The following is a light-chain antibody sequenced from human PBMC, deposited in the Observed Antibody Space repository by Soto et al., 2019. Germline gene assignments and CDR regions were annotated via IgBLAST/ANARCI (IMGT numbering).Light chain of an antibody. CDR2: AAS. CDR1: QGISSY. J-gene: IGKJ4*01. CDR3: QHYYSFSFT. V-gene: IGKV1D-8*01. Sequence: VIWMTQSPSLLSASTGARVTIRGRMSQGISSYLAWYQHKPGKAPELLIYAASTFQSGVPSWVIGSGSGTDFSLTISCLQTDDFATYYWQHYYSFSFTFGVGTKVLSK.